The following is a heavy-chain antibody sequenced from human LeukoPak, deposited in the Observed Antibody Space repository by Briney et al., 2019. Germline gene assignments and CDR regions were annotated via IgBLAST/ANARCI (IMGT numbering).Heavy chain of an antibody. CDR1: GYTFTGYY. CDR3: ARGGVRESDY. CDR2: INPNSGNT. V-gene: IGHV1-8*03. D-gene: IGHD3-10*01. Sequence: ASVKVSCKASGYTFTGYYMHWVRQAPGQGLEWMGWINPNSGNTGYAQKFQGRVTITRNTSISTAYMELSSLRSEDTAVYYCARGGVRESDYWGQGTLVTVSS. J-gene: IGHJ4*02.